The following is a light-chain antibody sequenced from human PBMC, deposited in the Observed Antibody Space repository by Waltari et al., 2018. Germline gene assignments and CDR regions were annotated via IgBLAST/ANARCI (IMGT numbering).Light chain of an antibody. CDR1: QSVYSNF. CDR3: QQYGNSPRT. CDR2: AAS. J-gene: IGKJ3*01. Sequence: ETVLTQSPGTLSLPPAERATLSCRASQSVYSNFLAWYQQKPGQAPSLLIYAASSRATGIPDRFSGSGSGTDFTLTISGLEPEDFAVYYCQQYGNSPRTFGPGTTVEI. V-gene: IGKV3-20*01.